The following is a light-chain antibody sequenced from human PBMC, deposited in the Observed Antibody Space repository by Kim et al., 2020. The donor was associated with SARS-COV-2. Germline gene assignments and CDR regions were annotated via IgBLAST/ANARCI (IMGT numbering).Light chain of an antibody. Sequence: DIQITQSPSTLSASVGDRVTITCRASQSINGWLAWYQQKPGKAPKLLIYDASSLESGVPSSFSGSGSGTEFTLTISCLQPDDFATYYCQQYNSYPRTFGQGTKLEI. CDR3: QQYNSYPRT. CDR1: QSINGW. V-gene: IGKV1-5*01. CDR2: DAS. J-gene: IGKJ2*01.